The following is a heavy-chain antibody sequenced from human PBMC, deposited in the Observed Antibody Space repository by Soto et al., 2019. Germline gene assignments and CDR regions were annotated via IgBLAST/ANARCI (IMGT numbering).Heavy chain of an antibody. Sequence: EVQLVESGGGLVQPGGSLRLSCAASGFTFGNSWMTWVRQAPGKGLEWLANINKDGSKAYYVDSVRGRFTISRDTAKSSVFLEMNSLRVEDAAVYFCARGGAAFSESEWWGQGTLVSVSS. D-gene: IGHD3-3*01. CDR3: ARGGAAFSESEW. CDR1: GFTFGNSW. J-gene: IGHJ4*02. V-gene: IGHV3-7*01. CDR2: INKDGSKA.